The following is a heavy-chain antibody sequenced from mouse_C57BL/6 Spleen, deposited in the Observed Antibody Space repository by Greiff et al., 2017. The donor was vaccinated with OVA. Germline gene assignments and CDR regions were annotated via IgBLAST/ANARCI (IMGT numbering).Heavy chain of an antibody. J-gene: IGHJ3*01. CDR1: GYTFTDYE. Sequence: QVQLQQSGAELVRPGASVTLSCKASGYTFTDYEMHWVKQTPVHGLEWIGAIDPETGGTAYNQKFKGKAILTADKSSSTAYMELRSLTSEDSAVYYCTRNCVSSYACAYWGQGTLVTVSA. V-gene: IGHV1-15*01. CDR3: TRNCVSSYACAY. CDR2: IDPETGGT. D-gene: IGHD1-1*01.